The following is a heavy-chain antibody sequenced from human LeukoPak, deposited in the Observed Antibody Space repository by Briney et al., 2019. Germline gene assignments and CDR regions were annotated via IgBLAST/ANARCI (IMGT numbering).Heavy chain of an antibody. CDR3: ARAGASYAMDV. V-gene: IGHV3-74*01. Sequence: GRSLRLSCVASGFTFGSYSMHWVRQAPGKGLVWVSRIFVDGSSTSYADSVKGRFTISRDNTKNTLYLQMSSLRDDDTAVYYCARAGASYAMDVWGQGTTVTVS. CDR2: IFVDGSST. D-gene: IGHD1-14*01. CDR1: GFTFGSYS. J-gene: IGHJ6*02.